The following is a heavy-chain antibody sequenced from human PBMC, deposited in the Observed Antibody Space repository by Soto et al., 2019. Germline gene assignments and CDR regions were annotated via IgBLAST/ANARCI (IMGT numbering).Heavy chain of an antibody. CDR1: GGSFSGYY. CDR3: ARGIAAAGKKAYYFDY. V-gene: IGHV4-34*01. J-gene: IGHJ4*02. D-gene: IGHD6-13*01. Sequence: SETLSLTCAVYGGSFSGYYWSWIRQPPGKGLEWIGEINHSGSTNYNPSLKSRVTISVDTSKNQFSLKLSSVTAADTAVYYCARGIAAAGKKAYYFDYWGQGTLVTDS. CDR2: INHSGST.